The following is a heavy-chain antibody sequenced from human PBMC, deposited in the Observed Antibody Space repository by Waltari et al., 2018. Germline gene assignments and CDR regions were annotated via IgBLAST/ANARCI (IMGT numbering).Heavy chain of an antibody. CDR1: GFTFSNYW. V-gene: IGHV3-7*01. D-gene: IGHD6-19*01. CDR3: AGDGIVVAGTPY. CDR2: IKEDGNEN. Sequence: EVQLVESGGGLVQPGGSLRLSCAASGFTFSNYWMMWVRQAPGKGLEGVSNIKEDGNENKYVDSVKGRFTSSRDNAKGSLFLQMNSLRAEDTAVYHCAGDGIVVAGTPYWGPGTLVTVSS. J-gene: IGHJ4*02.